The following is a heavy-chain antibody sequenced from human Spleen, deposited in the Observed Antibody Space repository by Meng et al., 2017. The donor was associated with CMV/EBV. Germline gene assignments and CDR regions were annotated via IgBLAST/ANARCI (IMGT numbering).Heavy chain of an antibody. CDR3: ARDGSVIVGGNYYYGMDV. J-gene: IGHJ6*02. D-gene: IGHD1-26*01. V-gene: IGHV1-8*01. CDR1: GYTFTSYD. CDR2: MNPNSGNT. Sequence: ASVKVSCKASGYTFTSYDINWVRQATGQGLEWMGWMNPNSGNTGYAQKFQGRVTMTRNTSISTAYMELSSLRSEDTAVYYCARDGSVIVGGNYYYGMDVWGQGTTVTVSS.